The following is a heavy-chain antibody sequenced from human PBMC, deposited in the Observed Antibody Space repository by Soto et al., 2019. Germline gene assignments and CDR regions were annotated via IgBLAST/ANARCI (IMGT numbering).Heavy chain of an antibody. CDR1: GFTFSNYY. Sequence: EVRLVESGGGLVKPGGSLRLSCAASGFTFSNYYMSWVRQAPGKGLEWVSSISDRSTYKYYTDSVKGRFTISRDNAETSLYLHMTGLRAEATAPYYCASDCGTALVTAIDYVGQGIPVTVSS. D-gene: IGHD5-18*01. CDR2: ISDRSTYK. V-gene: IGHV3-21*01. CDR3: ASDCGTALVTAIDY. J-gene: IGHJ4*02.